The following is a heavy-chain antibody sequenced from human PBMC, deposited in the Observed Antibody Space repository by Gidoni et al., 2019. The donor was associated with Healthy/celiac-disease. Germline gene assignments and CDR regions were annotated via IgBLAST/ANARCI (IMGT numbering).Heavy chain of an antibody. CDR1: GCTVSSYG. Sequence: QVQLVEPGGGVVQPGRSLRPSCAAAGCTVSSYGRNWARQAPGKGLEWVSVIWYDGSNKYYAASVKGRFTISRDNSKNTLYLQMNSLRAEDTAVYYCARDREDSSSWYQLRGYGMDVWGQGTTVTVSS. CDR3: ARDREDSSSWYQLRGYGMDV. V-gene: IGHV3-33*01. J-gene: IGHJ6*02. D-gene: IGHD6-13*01. CDR2: IWYDGSNK.